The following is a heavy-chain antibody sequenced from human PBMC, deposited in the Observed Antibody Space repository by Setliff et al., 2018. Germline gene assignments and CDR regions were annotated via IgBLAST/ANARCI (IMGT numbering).Heavy chain of an antibody. CDR1: GGSVSSGSYY. V-gene: IGHV4-61*01. J-gene: IGHJ6*03. D-gene: IGHD6-19*01. CDR2: IYYSGST. Sequence: TLSLTCTVSGGSVSSGSYYWSWIRQPPGKGLEWIGYIYYSGSTNCNPSLKSRVTISVDTSKNQFPLKLSSVTAADTAVYYCARGETSSGWYIYYYYYMDVWGKGTTVTVSS. CDR3: ARGETSSGWYIYYYYYMDV.